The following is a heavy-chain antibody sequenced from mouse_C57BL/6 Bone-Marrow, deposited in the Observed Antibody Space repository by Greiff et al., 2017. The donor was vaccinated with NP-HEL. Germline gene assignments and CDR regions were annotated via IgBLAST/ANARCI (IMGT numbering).Heavy chain of an antibody. CDR3: VSQGYYGSFWYFDV. CDR2: IRSKSNNYAT. Sequence: EVKLMESGGGLVQPKGSLKLSCAASGFSFNTYAMNWVRQAPGKGLEWVARIRSKSNNYATYYADSVKDRFTISRDDSESMLYLQMNNLKTEDTAMYYCVSQGYYGSFWYFDVWGTGTTVTVSS. J-gene: IGHJ1*03. V-gene: IGHV10-1*01. D-gene: IGHD1-1*01. CDR1: GFSFNTYA.